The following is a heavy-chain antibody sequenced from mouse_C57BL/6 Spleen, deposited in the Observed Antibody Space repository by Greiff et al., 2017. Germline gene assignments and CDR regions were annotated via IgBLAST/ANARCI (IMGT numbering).Heavy chain of an antibody. CDR3: ARGGRAYFDY. CDR2: IDPSDSYT. V-gene: IGHV1-69*01. J-gene: IGHJ2*01. CDR1: GYTFTSYW. Sequence: QVQLQQPGAELVMPGASVKLSCKASGYTFTSYWMHWVKQRPGQGLEWIGEIDPSDSYTNYNQKFKGKSTLTVDKSASTAYMQLSSLTSEDSAVYYCARGGRAYFDYWGQGTTLTVSS. D-gene: IGHD3-1*01.